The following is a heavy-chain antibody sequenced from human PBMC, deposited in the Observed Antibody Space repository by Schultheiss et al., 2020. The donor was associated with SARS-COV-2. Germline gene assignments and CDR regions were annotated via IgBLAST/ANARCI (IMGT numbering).Heavy chain of an antibody. D-gene: IGHD3-10*01. CDR3: AARGGVLYYYGMDV. CDR2: INPSGGST. V-gene: IGHV1-46*01. Sequence: ASVKVSCKASGYTFTSYYMHWVRQAPGQGLEWMGIINPSGGSTNYAQKFQERVTITRDMSTSTAYMELSSLRSEDTAVYYCAARGGVLYYYGMDVWGQGTTVTVSS. CDR1: GYTFTSYY. J-gene: IGHJ6*02.